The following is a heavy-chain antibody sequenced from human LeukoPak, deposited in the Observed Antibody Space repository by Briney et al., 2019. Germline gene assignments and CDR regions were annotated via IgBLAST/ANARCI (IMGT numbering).Heavy chain of an antibody. CDR3: ARQKYFDY. CDR2: IHYSGST. Sequence: PSETLSLTCTVSGVSMSSYYWSWLRQPPGKGLEWIGYIHYSGSTNYNPSLKSRVTMSLDTSKNQFSLKLSSVTAADTAVYYCARQKYFDYWGQGTLVTVSS. V-gene: IGHV4-59*08. J-gene: IGHJ4*02. CDR1: GVSMSSYY.